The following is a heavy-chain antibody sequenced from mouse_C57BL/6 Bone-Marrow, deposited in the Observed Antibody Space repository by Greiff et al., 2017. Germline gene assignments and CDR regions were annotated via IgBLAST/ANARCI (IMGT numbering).Heavy chain of an antibody. CDR3: ARRGDGRDWYFDV. J-gene: IGHJ1*03. CDR1: GFTFSSYG. CDR2: ISSGGSYT. Sequence: EVQGVESGGDLVKPGGSLKLSCAASGFTFSSYGMSWVRQTPDKRLEWVATISSGGSYTYYPDSVKGRFTISRDNAKNTLYLQRSSLKSEDTAMYYCARRGDGRDWYFDVWGTGTTVTVSS. V-gene: IGHV5-6*01.